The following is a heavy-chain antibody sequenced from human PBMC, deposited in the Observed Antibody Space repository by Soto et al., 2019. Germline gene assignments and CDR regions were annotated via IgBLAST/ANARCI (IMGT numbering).Heavy chain of an antibody. Sequence: SETLSLTCAVYGGSFSGYYWSWIRQPPGKGLEWIGEINHSGSTNYNPSLKSRVTISVDTSKNQFSLKLSSVTAADTAVYYCAREGSTLNWFDPWGQGTLVTVSS. V-gene: IGHV4-34*01. CDR2: INHSGST. CDR1: GGSFSGYY. CDR3: AREGSTLNWFDP. J-gene: IGHJ5*02.